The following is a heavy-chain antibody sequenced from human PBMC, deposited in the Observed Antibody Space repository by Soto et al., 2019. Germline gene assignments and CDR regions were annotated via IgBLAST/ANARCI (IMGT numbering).Heavy chain of an antibody. V-gene: IGHV1-69*13. CDR1: GGTFSSYA. D-gene: IGHD5-12*01. CDR2: IIPIFGTA. Sequence: SVKVSCKASGGTFSSYAISWVRQAPGQGLEWMGGIIPIFGTANYAQKFQGRVTITADESTSTAYMELSSLRSEDTAVYYCARRSGYAPYWSDPWGQGTLVTVSS. CDR3: ARRSGYAPYWSDP. J-gene: IGHJ5*02.